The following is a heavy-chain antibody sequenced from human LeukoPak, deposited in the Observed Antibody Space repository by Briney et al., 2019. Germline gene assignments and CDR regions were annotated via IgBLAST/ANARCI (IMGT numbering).Heavy chain of an antibody. CDR2: IHHRGNM. V-gene: IGHV4-30-2*01. Sequence: SQTLSLTCVVSGGSISSGGYSWSWIRQPPGKGLEWIGYIHHRGNMYYNSALRSRVTISRDRSKNHFSLKVTSVTAADTAVYYCARVRGTNFDCWGQGTLVTVSS. D-gene: IGHD2-8*01. J-gene: IGHJ4*02. CDR1: GGSISSGGYS. CDR3: ARVRGTNFDC.